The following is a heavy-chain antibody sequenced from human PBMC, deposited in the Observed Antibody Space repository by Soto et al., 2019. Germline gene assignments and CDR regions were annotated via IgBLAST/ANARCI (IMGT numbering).Heavy chain of an antibody. V-gene: IGHV4-59*01. Sequence: QVQLQESGPGLVKPSETLSLTCTVSGGSISSYYWSWIRQPPGKGLVWIGYIYYSGSTHYNPSLKSRVTISVDTFRNQFSLKLSSVTAADTAVYYCARGVGMIGDAFDIWGQGTMVTVSS. CDR1: GGSISSYY. CDR3: ARGVGMIGDAFDI. D-gene: IGHD1-1*01. J-gene: IGHJ3*02. CDR2: IYYSGST.